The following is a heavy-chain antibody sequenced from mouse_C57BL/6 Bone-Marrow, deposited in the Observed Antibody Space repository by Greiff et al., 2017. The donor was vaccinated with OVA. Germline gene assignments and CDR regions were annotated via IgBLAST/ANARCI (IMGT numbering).Heavy chain of an antibody. CDR3: ARSHYGNYEYFDY. CDR2: IYPRNGNT. D-gene: IGHD2-1*01. CDR1: GYTFPSYG. J-gene: IGHJ2*01. Sequence: VQLQQSGAELARPGASVKLSCKASGYTFPSYGISWVKQRTGQGLEWIGEIYPRNGNTYYNEKFKGKATLTADKSSSTAYMELRSLTSEDSAVYFCARSHYGNYEYFDYWGQGTTLTVSS. V-gene: IGHV1-81*01.